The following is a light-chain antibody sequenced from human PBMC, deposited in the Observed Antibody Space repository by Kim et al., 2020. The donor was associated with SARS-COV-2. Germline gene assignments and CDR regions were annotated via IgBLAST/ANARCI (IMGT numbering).Light chain of an antibody. CDR2: ATS. CDR1: QGIRND. CDR3: LQDYNYPLT. J-gene: IGKJ4*01. V-gene: IGKV1-6*01. Sequence: ASVGDRVTITCRASQGIRNDLGWYQQKPGKAPKLLIYATSSLQSGVPSRFSGSGSGTDFTLTISSLQPEDFATYYCLQDYNYPLTFGGGTKVDIK.